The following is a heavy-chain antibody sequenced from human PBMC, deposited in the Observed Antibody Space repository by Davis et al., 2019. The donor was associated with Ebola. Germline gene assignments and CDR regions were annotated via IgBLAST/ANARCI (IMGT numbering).Heavy chain of an antibody. D-gene: IGHD5-18*01. CDR3: ARSTAMVTELPVEMTTIRTYYYSGMDV. CDR1: GGSIISSSSY. CDR2: IYYSGST. V-gene: IGHV4-39*07. Sequence: MPSETLSLTCTVSGGSIISSSSYWGWIRQPPRKGLEWIGSIYYSGSTYYNPSLKSRVTISVDTSKNQFSLKLSSVTAADTAVYFCARSTAMVTELPVEMTTIRTYYYSGMDVWGKGTTVTVSS. J-gene: IGHJ6*04.